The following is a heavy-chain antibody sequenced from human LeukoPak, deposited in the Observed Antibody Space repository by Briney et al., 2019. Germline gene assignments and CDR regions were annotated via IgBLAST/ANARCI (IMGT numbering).Heavy chain of an antibody. CDR2: IHNSGNT. V-gene: IGHV4-59*08. CDR3: ARQGDYVGNWFDP. Sequence: SETLSLTCTVSGGSISTYYWSWIRQPPGKGLVWVGYIHNSGNTNYNPSLNSRVTISVDTSDNQFSLKLSSVTAADTAVYYCARQGDYVGNWFDPWGQRTLVTVSP. CDR1: GGSISTYY. D-gene: IGHD4-23*01. J-gene: IGHJ5*02.